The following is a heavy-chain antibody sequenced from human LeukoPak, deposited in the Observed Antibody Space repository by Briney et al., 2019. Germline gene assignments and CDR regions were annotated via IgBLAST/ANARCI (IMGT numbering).Heavy chain of an antibody. J-gene: IGHJ2*01. CDR2: IYYSGST. D-gene: IGHD2/OR15-2a*01. CDR1: GGSITTSSYY. V-gene: IGHV4-39*01. CDR3: ARAFRARYFDL. Sequence: PSETLSLTCTVSGGSITTSSYYWGWIRQPLGKGLEWIGIIYYSGSTYYNPSLKGRVTISVDTSKNQFSLKLSSVTAAVTAVYYCARAFRARYFDLWGRGTLVTVPS.